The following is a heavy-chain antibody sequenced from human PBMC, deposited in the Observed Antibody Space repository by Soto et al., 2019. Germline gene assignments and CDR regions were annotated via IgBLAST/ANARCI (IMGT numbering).Heavy chain of an antibody. CDR1: GGTFSSYI. D-gene: IGHD6-19*01. CDR2: IIPIVGIA. Sequence: QVQLVQSGAEGKKPGSSVKVSCKASGGTFSSYIISWVRQAPGQGLEWMGRIIPIVGIANYAQRFQGRVTITADKSTSTAYMEMSSLRSEDTAVYYCARGGVAGFDPWGQGTLVTVSS. J-gene: IGHJ5*02. CDR3: ARGGVAGFDP. V-gene: IGHV1-69*02.